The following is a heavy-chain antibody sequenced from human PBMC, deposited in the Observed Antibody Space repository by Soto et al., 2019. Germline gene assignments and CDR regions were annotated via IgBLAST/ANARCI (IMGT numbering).Heavy chain of an antibody. J-gene: IGHJ4*02. Sequence: SETLSLTCTVSGGSISSSSYSWGWIRQPPGKGLEWIGSIYYSGSTYYNPSLKSRVTISIATSKNQFSLMLSSVAAADTAVYYCAKDGAIAAADYFFDYWGQGSLVTVSS. CDR3: AKDGAIAAADYFFDY. CDR1: GGSISSSSYS. V-gene: IGHV4-39*02. CDR2: IYYSGST. D-gene: IGHD6-13*01.